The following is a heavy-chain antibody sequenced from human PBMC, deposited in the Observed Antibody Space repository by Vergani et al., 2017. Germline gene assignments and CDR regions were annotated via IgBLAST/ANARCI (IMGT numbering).Heavy chain of an antibody. CDR1: GASIRSSNYY. V-gene: IGHV4-39*01. CDR2: IYYSGST. CDR3: ARHSTVEWLVKLGWIDP. D-gene: IGHD6-19*01. J-gene: IGHJ5*02. Sequence: QLQLQESGPGLVKPSATLSLTCSVSGASIRSSNYYWGWIRQPPGKGLEWIVSIYYSGSTYYNPSLKSRVTISVDTSKNQFSLKLSSVTAADTAVYFCARHSTVEWLVKLGWIDPGGQGIWVTVSS.